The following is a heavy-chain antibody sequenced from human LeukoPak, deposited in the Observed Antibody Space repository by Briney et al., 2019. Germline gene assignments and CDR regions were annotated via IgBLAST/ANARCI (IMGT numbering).Heavy chain of an antibody. Sequence: PGWSLRLSCAASGFTFSDHYMDWVLQAPGKGLEWVGRTRNKANSYTTEYAASVRGRFTISRDESKNSLYLQMHSLKTEDTAVYYCARGLNSFDCWGQGTLVTVSS. V-gene: IGHV3-72*01. J-gene: IGHJ4*02. CDR2: TRNKANSYTT. CDR3: ARGLNSFDC. D-gene: IGHD4-23*01. CDR1: GFTFSDHY.